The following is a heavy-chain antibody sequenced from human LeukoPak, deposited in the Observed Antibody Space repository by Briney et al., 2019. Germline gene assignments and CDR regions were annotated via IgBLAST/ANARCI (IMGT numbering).Heavy chain of an antibody. CDR3: ARGVVVVVPAAQYNWFDP. D-gene: IGHD2-2*01. Sequence: PSETLSLTCTVSGGSISSGGYYWSWIRQHPGKGLEWIGNLYYSGSTYYNPSLKSRVTISVDTSKNQFSLKLGSVTAADTAVYYCARGVVVVVPAAQYNWFDPWGQGTLVTVSS. V-gene: IGHV4-31*03. CDR2: LYYSGST. J-gene: IGHJ5*02. CDR1: GGSISSGGYY.